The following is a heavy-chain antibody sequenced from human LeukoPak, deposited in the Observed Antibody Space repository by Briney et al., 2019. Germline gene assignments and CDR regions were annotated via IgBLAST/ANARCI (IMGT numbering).Heavy chain of an antibody. V-gene: IGHV3-30*18. CDR1: GFTFSSYG. J-gene: IGHJ3*02. CDR2: ISYDGSNK. CDR3: AKLVGATPDDAFDI. Sequence: GGSLRLSCAASGFTFSSYGMHWVRQAPGKGLEWVAVISYDGSNKYYADSVKGRFTISRDNSKNTLYLQMNSLRAEDTAVYYCAKLVGATPDDAFDIWGQGTMVTVSS. D-gene: IGHD1-26*01.